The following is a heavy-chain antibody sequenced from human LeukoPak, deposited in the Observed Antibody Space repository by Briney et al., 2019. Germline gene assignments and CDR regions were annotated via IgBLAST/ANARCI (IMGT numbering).Heavy chain of an antibody. CDR1: GGSVSSGDYY. CDR2: IYYSGST. D-gene: IGHD3-10*01. CDR3: ARDISGSGSSGFGP. Sequence: SETLSLTCTVSGGSVSSGDYYWSWIRQPPGKGLEWIGYIYYSGSTYYNPSLKSRVTISVDTSKNQFSLKLSSVTAADTAVYYCARDISGSGSSGFGPWGQGTLVTVSS. V-gene: IGHV4-30-4*01. J-gene: IGHJ5*02.